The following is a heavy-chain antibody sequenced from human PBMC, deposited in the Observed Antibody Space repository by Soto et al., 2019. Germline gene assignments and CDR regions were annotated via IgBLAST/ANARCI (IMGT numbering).Heavy chain of an antibody. V-gene: IGHV3-21*06. CDR3: ARDPRYTGSLRFQTDYYGMDV. CDR1: GFTFRSHN. J-gene: IGHJ6*02. CDR2: ISSSSSYI. D-gene: IGHD1-26*01. Sequence: PGGSLRLSCEASGFTFRSHNMIWVRQAPGKGLEWVSFISSSSSYIYYGDSVRGRFTISRDNAKSSLYLQMNSLRVEDTAVYYCARDPRYTGSLRFQTDYYGMDVWGLGTTVTVSS.